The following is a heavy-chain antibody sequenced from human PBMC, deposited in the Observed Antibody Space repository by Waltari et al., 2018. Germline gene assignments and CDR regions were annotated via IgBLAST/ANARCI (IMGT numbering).Heavy chain of an antibody. Sequence: EVQLVESGGGLVKPGGSLRLSCAASGFTFSRDRMSWVRQAPGKGLEWVSSITIASSYIYYADSVKGRFTISRDNAKNSLYLQMNSLTAEDTAVYYCAREAVTMVRGITTFDYWGQGTLVTVSS. V-gene: IGHV3-21*01. D-gene: IGHD3-10*01. CDR1: GFTFSRDR. CDR2: ITIASSYI. CDR3: AREAVTMVRGITTFDY. J-gene: IGHJ4*02.